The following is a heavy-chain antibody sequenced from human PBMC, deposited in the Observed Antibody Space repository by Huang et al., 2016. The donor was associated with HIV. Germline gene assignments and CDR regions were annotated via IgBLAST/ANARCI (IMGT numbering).Heavy chain of an antibody. CDR3: ATLPPVNYGRSGGRVRDY. Sequence: QVQLVQSGAEVKKPGASVKVSCKASGYTFSNYDINWVRQAPGQGLEWMGGMNPNSGKTGYARKFQGRVTMTRSTSISTAYMELSRLRFEDTAIYYCATLPPVNYGRSGGRVRDYWGQGSLVTVSS. CDR1: GYTFSNYD. D-gene: IGHD2-15*01. CDR2: MNPNSGKT. V-gene: IGHV1-8*01. J-gene: IGHJ4*02.